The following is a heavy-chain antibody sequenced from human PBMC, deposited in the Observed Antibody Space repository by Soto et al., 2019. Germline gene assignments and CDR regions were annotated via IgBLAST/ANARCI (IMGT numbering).Heavy chain of an antibody. CDR3: ARDYFREKPRITMVRGVIRNYGMDV. J-gene: IGHJ6*02. Sequence: QVQLQESGPGLVKPSETLSLTCTVSGGSVSSGSYYWSWIRQPPGKGLEWIGYIYYSGSTNYNPSLKSRVTISVETSKNQFSLKLSSVTAADTAVYYCARDYFREKPRITMVRGVIRNYGMDVWGQGTTVTVSS. D-gene: IGHD3-10*01. CDR1: GGSVSSGSYY. V-gene: IGHV4-61*01. CDR2: IYYSGST.